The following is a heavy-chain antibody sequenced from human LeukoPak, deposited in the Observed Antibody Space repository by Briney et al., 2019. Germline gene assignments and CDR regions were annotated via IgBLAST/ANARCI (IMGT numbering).Heavy chain of an antibody. CDR1: GFTFSSYG. J-gene: IGHJ6*03. Sequence: GRSLRLSCAASGFTFSSYGMHWVRQAPGKGLEWVAVISYDGSNKYYADSVKGRFTISRDNSKNTLYLQMNSLRAEDTAVYYCAKGERKAAGGYYYYMDVWGKGTTVTVSS. CDR3: AKGERKAAGGYYYYMDV. D-gene: IGHD6-13*01. V-gene: IGHV3-30*18. CDR2: ISYDGSNK.